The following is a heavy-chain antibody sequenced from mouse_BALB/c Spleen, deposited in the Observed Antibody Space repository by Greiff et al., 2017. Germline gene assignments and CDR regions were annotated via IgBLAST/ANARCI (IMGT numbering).Heavy chain of an antibody. CDR1: GFTFSSFG. CDR3: ASAHYYGSSPGFAY. CDR2: ISSGSSTI. D-gene: IGHD1-1*01. J-gene: IGHJ3*01. V-gene: IGHV5-17*02. Sequence: EVKLMESGGGLVQPGGSRKLSCAASGFTFSSFGMHWVRQAPEKGLEWVAYISSGSSTIYYADTVKGRFTISRDNPKTTLFLQMTSLRSEDTAMYYSASAHYYGSSPGFAYWGQGTLVTVSA.